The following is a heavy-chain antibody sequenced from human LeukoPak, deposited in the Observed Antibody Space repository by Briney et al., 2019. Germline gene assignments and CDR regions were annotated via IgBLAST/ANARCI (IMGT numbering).Heavy chain of an antibody. CDR3: ARCDPVVAADDADY. D-gene: IGHD2-15*01. V-gene: IGHV1-18*04. Sequence: ASVKVSCKASGYTFTGYYMHWVRQAPGQGLEWMGWISAYNGNTNYAQRLQGRVTMTTDTSTSTAYMELRSLRSDDTAVYYCARCDPVVAADDADYWGQGTLVTVSS. CDR2: ISAYNGNT. CDR1: GYTFTGYY. J-gene: IGHJ4*02.